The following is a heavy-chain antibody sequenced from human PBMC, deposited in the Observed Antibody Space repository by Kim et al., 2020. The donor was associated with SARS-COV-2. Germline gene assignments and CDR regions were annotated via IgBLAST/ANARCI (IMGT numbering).Heavy chain of an antibody. D-gene: IGHD6-19*01. J-gene: IGHJ3*02. CDR3: ARAGQWLSFDI. Sequence: IYYAESVKGRVTIARDKAKNSLYLRMNSRRDEGAAVYYCARAGQWLSFDIWGQGTMVTVSS. V-gene: IGHV3-48*02. CDR2: I.